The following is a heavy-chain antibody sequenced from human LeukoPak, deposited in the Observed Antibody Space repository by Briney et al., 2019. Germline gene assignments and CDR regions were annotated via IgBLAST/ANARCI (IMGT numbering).Heavy chain of an antibody. J-gene: IGHJ6*03. Sequence: SETLSLTCTVSGGSISSYYWSWIRQPPGKGSEWIGYIHYSGSTNYNPSLKSRVTISVDTSKNQFSLKLSSVTAADTAVYYCARAEYSGSYYGYYYMDVWGKGTTVTVSS. CDR1: GGSISSYY. D-gene: IGHD1-26*01. V-gene: IGHV4-59*01. CDR3: ARAEYSGSYYGYYYMDV. CDR2: IHYSGST.